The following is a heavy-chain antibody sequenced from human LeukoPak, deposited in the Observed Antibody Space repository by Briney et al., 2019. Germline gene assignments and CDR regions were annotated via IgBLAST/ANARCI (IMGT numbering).Heavy chain of an antibody. CDR2: IYYSGST. CDR1: GGSISSYY. D-gene: IGHD3-22*01. CDR3: ATYYYDSSGYFRD. J-gene: IGHJ4*02. V-gene: IGHV4-59*08. Sequence: KASETLSLTCTVSGGSISSYYWSWIRQPPGKGLEWIGYIYYSGSTNYNPSLKSRVTISVDTSKNQFSLKLSSVTAADTAVYYCATYYYDSSGYFRDWGQGTLVTVSS.